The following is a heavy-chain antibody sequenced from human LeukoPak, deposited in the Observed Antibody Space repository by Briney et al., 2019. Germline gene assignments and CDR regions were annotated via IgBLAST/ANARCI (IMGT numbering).Heavy chain of an antibody. D-gene: IGHD5-24*01. CDR3: ARGDGYNFGTCYFDY. Sequence: SETLSLTCAVYGGSFSGYYWSWIRQPPGKGLEWIGEINHSGSTNYNPSLKSRVTISVDTSKNQFSLKLSSVTAADTAVYYCARGDGYNFGTCYFDYWGQGTLVTVSS. V-gene: IGHV4-34*01. J-gene: IGHJ4*02. CDR1: GGSFSGYY. CDR2: INHSGST.